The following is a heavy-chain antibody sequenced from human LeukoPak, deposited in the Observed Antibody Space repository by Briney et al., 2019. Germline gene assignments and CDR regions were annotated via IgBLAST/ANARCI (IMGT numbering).Heavy chain of an antibody. CDR3: AHYCSGGSCPDGDDAFDI. Sequence: SVKVSCKASGGTFSSYAISWVRQAPGQGLEWMGGIIPILGTANYAQKFQGRVTITADKSTSTAYMELSSLRSEDTAVYYCAHYCSGGSCPDGDDAFDIWGQGTMVTVSS. CDR1: GGTFSSYA. CDR2: IIPILGTA. J-gene: IGHJ3*02. D-gene: IGHD2-15*01. V-gene: IGHV1-69*10.